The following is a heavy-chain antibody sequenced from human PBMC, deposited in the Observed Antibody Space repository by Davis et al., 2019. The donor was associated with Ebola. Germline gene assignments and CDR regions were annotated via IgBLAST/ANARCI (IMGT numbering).Heavy chain of an antibody. CDR1: GFTFSSYG. CDR2: ISYDGSNK. V-gene: IGHV3-30*03. Sequence: GGSLRLSCAASGFTFSSYGMHWVRQAPGKGLEWVAVISYDGSNKYYADSVKGRFTISRDNSKNTLYLQMNSLRAEDTAVYYCGRHDWFDPWGQGTLVTVSS. CDR3: GRHDWFDP. J-gene: IGHJ5*02.